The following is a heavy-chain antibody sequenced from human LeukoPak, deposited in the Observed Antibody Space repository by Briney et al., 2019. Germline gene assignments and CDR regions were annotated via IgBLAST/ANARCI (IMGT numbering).Heavy chain of an antibody. CDR2: INHGGST. Sequence: WETLSLTCAVYGVSFSGYYWSWIRKPPGKGLEWMGEINHGGSTNYNPSLKSPVTLSVDTTKNPFSLKLSSVTAADTAVYHCATQPDIAAAGPGWFDPWGQGTLVTVSS. D-gene: IGHD6-13*01. CDR3: ATQPDIAAAGPGWFDP. J-gene: IGHJ5*02. V-gene: IGHV4-34*01. CDR1: GVSFSGYY.